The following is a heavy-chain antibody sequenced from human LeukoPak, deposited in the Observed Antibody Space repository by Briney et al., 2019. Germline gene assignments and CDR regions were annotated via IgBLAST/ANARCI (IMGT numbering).Heavy chain of an antibody. V-gene: IGHV4-39*07. D-gene: IGHD6-13*01. J-gene: IGHJ5*02. Sequence: SETLSLTCTVSGGSISNSNYYWGWIRQPPGKGLEWIGSIYYSGSTNYNPSLKSRVTISVDTSKNQFSLKLSSVTAADTAVYFCARAYSSSWYFNWFDPWGQGTLVTVSS. CDR1: GGSISNSNYY. CDR2: IYYSGST. CDR3: ARAYSSSWYFNWFDP.